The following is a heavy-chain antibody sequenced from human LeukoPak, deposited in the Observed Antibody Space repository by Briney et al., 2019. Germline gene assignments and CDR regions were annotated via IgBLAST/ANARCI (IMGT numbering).Heavy chain of an antibody. CDR1: GGSFSGYY. CDR3: ARVPYCWNHYYYYYYMDV. V-gene: IGHV4-34*01. J-gene: IGHJ6*03. CDR2: INHSGST. Sequence: PSETLSLTCAVSGGSFSGYYWSWIRQPPGKGLEWIGEINHSGSTNYNPSLKSRVTISVDTSKNQFSLKLSSVTAADTAVYYCARVPYCWNHYYYYYYMDVWGKGTTVTVSS. D-gene: IGHD1-1*01.